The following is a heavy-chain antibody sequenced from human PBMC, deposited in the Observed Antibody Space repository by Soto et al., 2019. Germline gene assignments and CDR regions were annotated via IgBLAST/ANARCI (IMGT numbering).Heavy chain of an antibody. CDR1: GYSISSGYY. CDR2: IYHSGST. Sequence: PSETLSLTCAVSGYSISSGYYWGWIRQPPGKGLEWIGSIYHSGSTYYNPSLKSRVTISVDTSKNQFSLKLSSVTAADTAVYYCARVPRQWHLNWFDPWGQGTLVTVSS. CDR3: ARVPRQWHLNWFDP. V-gene: IGHV4-38-2*01. D-gene: IGHD6-19*01. J-gene: IGHJ5*02.